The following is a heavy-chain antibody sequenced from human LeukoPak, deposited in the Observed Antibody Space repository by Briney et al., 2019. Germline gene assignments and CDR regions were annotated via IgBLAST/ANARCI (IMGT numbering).Heavy chain of an antibody. V-gene: IGHV3-66*04. Sequence: PGGSLRLSCAASGFDVSANYMSWVRQAPGSALEWVSTTYTGGSTYYADSVKGRFTISRDKSKKTLILQMNNLRGDDTAKYYCARLGFSSHSYWFASWGQGTLVAVSS. J-gene: IGHJ5*01. CDR3: ARLGFSSHSYWFAS. CDR1: GFDVSANY. D-gene: IGHD6-13*01. CDR2: TYTGGST.